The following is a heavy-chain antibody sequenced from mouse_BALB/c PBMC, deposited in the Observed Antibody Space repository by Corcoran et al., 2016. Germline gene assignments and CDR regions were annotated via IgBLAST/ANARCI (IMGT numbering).Heavy chain of an antibody. CDR1: GYSFTGYY. J-gene: IGHJ4*01. CDR3: ARSLYGNGAMDY. D-gene: IGHD2-1*01. V-gene: IGHV1-26*01. Sequence: EVQLQQSGPELVKPGASVKISCKASGYSFTGYYMHWVKQSHVKSLEWIGRINPYNGATSYNQNFKDKASLTVDKSSSTAYMGLHSLTSEDSAVYYCARSLYGNGAMDYWGQGTSVTVSS. CDR2: INPYNGAT.